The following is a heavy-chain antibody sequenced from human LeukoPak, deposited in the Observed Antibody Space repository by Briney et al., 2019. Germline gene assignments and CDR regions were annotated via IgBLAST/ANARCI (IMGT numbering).Heavy chain of an antibody. D-gene: IGHD6-19*01. CDR2: VNNDGSST. V-gene: IGHV3-74*01. CDR3: AGSSYPYYFDY. J-gene: IGHJ4*02. Sequence: PGGSLRLSCGASGFSFSSYWMHWVRQAPGKGLMWVSRVNNDGSSTTYADSVEGRFTISRDNARNTLYLQMNSLRAEDTAVYYCAGSSYPYYFDYWGQRTLVTVSS. CDR1: GFSFSSYW.